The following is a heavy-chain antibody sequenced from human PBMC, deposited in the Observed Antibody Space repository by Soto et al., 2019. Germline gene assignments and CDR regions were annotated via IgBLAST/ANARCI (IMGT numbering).Heavy chain of an antibody. CDR1: GGTFSSYT. CDR3: ARDARSIVATISPYYYYMDV. V-gene: IGHV1-69*04. J-gene: IGHJ6*03. CDR2: IIPILGIA. Sequence: SVKVSCKASGGTFSSYTISWVRQAPGQGPEWMGRIIPILGIANYAQKFQGRVTITADKSTSTAYMELSSLRSEDTAVYYCARDARSIVATISPYYYYMDVWGKGTTVTVSS. D-gene: IGHD5-12*01.